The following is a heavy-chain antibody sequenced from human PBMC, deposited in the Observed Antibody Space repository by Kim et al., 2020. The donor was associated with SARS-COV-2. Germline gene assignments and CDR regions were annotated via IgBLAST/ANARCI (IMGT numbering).Heavy chain of an antibody. D-gene: IGHD3-10*01. CDR3: ARGGHETFDI. J-gene: IGHJ3*02. Sequence: SETLSLTCSVSGGSISGFYWSWVRQPPGKGLEWIGYIYYSGNTNYNPSLKTRVDISVETSKNQFSLKANSVIAADTAVYFCARGGHETFDIWGQGTMVSV. V-gene: IGHV4-59*01. CDR2: IYYSGNT. CDR1: GGSISGFY.